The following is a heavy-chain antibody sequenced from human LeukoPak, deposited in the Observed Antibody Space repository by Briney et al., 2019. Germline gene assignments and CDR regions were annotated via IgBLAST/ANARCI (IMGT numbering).Heavy chain of an antibody. Sequence: GGSLRLSCSASGFTFSAYSLHWVRQAPGKGLEYVLAINSNGDRTYYTDSVKGRFTISRDNSKNMVYLQMSSLRPEDTAVYYCTRGRVGATSEYWGQGTLVTVSS. CDR3: TRGRVGATSEY. CDR1: GFTFSAYS. CDR2: INSNGDRT. D-gene: IGHD1-26*01. J-gene: IGHJ4*02. V-gene: IGHV3-64D*09.